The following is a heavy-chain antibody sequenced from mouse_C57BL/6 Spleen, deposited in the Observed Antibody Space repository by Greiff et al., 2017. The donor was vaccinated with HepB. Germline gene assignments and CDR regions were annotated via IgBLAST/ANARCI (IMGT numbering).Heavy chain of an antibody. D-gene: IGHD1-1*01. CDR2: IYPYNGVS. CDR3: ARSTTVVKVGGYYFDY. CDR1: GYSFTGYY. V-gene: IGHV1-31*01. Sequence: EVQLQQSGPELVKPGASVKISCKASGYSFTGYYMHWVKQSHGNILDWIGYIYPYNGVSSYNQKFKGKATLTVDKSSSTAYMELRSLTSEDSAVYDCARSTTVVKVGGYYFDYWGQGTTLTVSS. J-gene: IGHJ2*01.